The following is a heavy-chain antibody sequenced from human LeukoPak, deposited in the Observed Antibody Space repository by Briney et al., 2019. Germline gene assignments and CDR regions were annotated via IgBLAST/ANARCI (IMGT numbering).Heavy chain of an antibody. J-gene: IGHJ2*01. D-gene: IGHD2-15*01. CDR3: ARHARRYCSGGSCLWYFDL. CDR2: IYYSGST. Sequence: SETLSLTCTVSGGSISSSSYYWGWIRQPPGKGLEWIGSIYYSGSTYYNPSLKSRVTISVDTSKNQFSLKLSSVTAADTAVYYRARHARRYCSGGSCLWYFDLWGRGTLVTVSS. CDR1: GGSISSSSYY. V-gene: IGHV4-39*01.